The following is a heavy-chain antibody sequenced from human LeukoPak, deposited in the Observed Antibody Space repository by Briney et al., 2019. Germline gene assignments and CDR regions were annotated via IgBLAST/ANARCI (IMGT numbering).Heavy chain of an antibody. CDR1: GFTFSSYS. CDR3: ARDLEGSSWSYYFDY. V-gene: IGHV3-48*02. CDR2: ISSSSSTI. Sequence: GGSLRLSCAASGFTFSSYSMNWVRQAPGKGLEWASYISSSSSTIFYSDSVKGRFTISRDNAKNSLYLQMISLRDEDTAVYYCARDLEGSSWSYYFDYWGQGTLVTVSS. D-gene: IGHD6-13*01. J-gene: IGHJ4*02.